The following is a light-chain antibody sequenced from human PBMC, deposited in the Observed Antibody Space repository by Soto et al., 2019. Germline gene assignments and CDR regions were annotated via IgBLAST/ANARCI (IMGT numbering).Light chain of an antibody. CDR1: QSISTS. CDR2: AAS. CDR3: QQSYRTPIT. V-gene: IGKV1-39*01. Sequence: DIQMTQSPSTLSAFVGDRFTITCRASQSISTSLAWYQQKPGKAPKVLIYAASNLQSGVPPRFSGSGSGTDFTLTISSLQPEDVATYFCQQSYRTPITFGQGTRLEI. J-gene: IGKJ5*01.